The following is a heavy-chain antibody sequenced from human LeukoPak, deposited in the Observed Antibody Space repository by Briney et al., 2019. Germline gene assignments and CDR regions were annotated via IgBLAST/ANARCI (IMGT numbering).Heavy chain of an antibody. J-gene: IGHJ4*02. D-gene: IGHD1-26*01. CDR2: ISAYNGNT. CDR1: GYTFTSYG. V-gene: IGHV1-18*01. Sequence: GASVKVSCKASGYTFTSYGISWVRQAPGQGLEWMGWISAYNGNTNYAQKFQGRVTITRDTSASTAYMELSSLRSEDTAVYYCARLGIVGATDLGYWGQGTLVTVSS. CDR3: ARLGIVGATDLGY.